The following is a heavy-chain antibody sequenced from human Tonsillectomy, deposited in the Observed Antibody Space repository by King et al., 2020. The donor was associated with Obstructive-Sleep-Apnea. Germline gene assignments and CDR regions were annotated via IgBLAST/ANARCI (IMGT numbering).Heavy chain of an antibody. D-gene: IGHD2-15*01. J-gene: IGHJ4*02. V-gene: IGHV5-51*01. CDR1: GYSFTSYW. Sequence: QLVQSGAEVKKPGESLKISCKGSGYSFTSYWIGWVRQMPGKGLEWMGIIYPGDSDTRYSPSFQGQVTISADKSISTAYLQWSSLKASDTAMYYCARHISDPGCSGGSWYPSRIDYWGQGTLVTVSS. CDR2: IYPGDSDT. CDR3: ARHISDPGCSGGSWYPSRIDY.